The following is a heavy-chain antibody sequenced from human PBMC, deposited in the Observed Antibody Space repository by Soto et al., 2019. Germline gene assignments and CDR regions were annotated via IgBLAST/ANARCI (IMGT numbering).Heavy chain of an antibody. CDR3: ALQPSAEYFQH. V-gene: IGHV3-33*01. D-gene: IGHD4-4*01. Sequence: GGSLRLSCAASGFTFSSYGMHWVRQAPGKGLEWVAVIWYDGSNKYYADSVKGRFTISRDNSKNTLYLQMNSLRAEDTAVYYCALQPSAEYFQHWGQGTLVPVSS. J-gene: IGHJ1*01. CDR1: GFTFSSYG. CDR2: IWYDGSNK.